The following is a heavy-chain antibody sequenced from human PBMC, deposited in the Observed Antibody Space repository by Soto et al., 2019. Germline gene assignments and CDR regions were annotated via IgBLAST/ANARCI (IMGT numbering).Heavy chain of an antibody. V-gene: IGHV1-18*01. D-gene: IGHD3-10*01. CDR2: ISAYNGNT. J-gene: IGHJ4*02. CDR1: GYTFTSYG. CDR3: ATDTPASGHVRQPGY. Sequence: QVQLVQSGAEVKKPGASVKVSCKASGYTFTSYGISWVRQAPGQGLEWMGWISAYNGNTNYAQKRQGRVTMTTDTSTSTAYMELRSLSSDDTAVYYCATDTPASGHVRQPGYWGQGTLVTVSS.